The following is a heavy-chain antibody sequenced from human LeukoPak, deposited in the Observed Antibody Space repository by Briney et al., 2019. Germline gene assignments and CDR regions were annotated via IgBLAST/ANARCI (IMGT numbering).Heavy chain of an antibody. D-gene: IGHD6-13*01. CDR3: ARERRRWYDYYYYGMDV. CDR1: GFAFSTW. Sequence: GGSLRLSCEASGFAFSTWMHWVRQAPGKGLEWVSSISSSSSYIYYADSVKGRFTISRDNAKNSLYLQMNSLRAEDTAVYYCARERRRWYDYYYYGMDVWGQGTTVTVSS. CDR2: ISSSSSYI. J-gene: IGHJ6*02. V-gene: IGHV3-21*01.